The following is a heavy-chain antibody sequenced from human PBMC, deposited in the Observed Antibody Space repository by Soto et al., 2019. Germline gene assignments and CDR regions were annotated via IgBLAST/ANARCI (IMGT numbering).Heavy chain of an antibody. CDR1: GDSINSYY. Sequence: SETLSLTCTVSGDSINSYYWSWIRQPPGKGLEWIAYFYKSGTTNYNPSLKSRVTISVDTSKNQFSLKLSSVTAADTAVYYCARTYDNSGPNSGGYAFDIWGQGTMVTVSS. V-gene: IGHV4-59*01. D-gene: IGHD3-22*01. J-gene: IGHJ3*02. CDR2: FYKSGTT. CDR3: ARTYDNSGPNSGGYAFDI.